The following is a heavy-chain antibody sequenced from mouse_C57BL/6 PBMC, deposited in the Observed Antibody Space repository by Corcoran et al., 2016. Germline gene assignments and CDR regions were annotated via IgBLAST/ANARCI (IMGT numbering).Heavy chain of an antibody. D-gene: IGHD2-5*01. Sequence: QIQLVQSGPELKKPGETVKISCKASGYTFTTYGMTWVKQAPGKGLKWMGWINTYSGVPTSADDFKGRLSLSLETSASTAYLQINNLKNEDTATYCCARDSNWYFDVWGTGNTVTVSS. CDR1: GYTFTTYG. J-gene: IGHJ1*03. CDR3: ARDSNWYFDV. CDR2: INTYSGVP. V-gene: IGHV9-3*01.